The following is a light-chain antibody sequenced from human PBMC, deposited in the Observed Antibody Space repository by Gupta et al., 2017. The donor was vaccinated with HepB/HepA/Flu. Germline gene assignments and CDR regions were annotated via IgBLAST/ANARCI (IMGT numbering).Light chain of an antibody. CDR3: QQRSNWPS. CDR2: DAS. CDR1: QSVSSY. J-gene: IGKJ4*01. V-gene: IGKV3-11*01. Sequence: EIVLTPSPATLSLPPGERATLSCRASQSVSSYLAWYQQKPGQAPRLLIYDASNRATGIPARFSGSGSGTDFTLTISSLEPEDFAVYYCQQRSNWPSFGGGTKVEIK.